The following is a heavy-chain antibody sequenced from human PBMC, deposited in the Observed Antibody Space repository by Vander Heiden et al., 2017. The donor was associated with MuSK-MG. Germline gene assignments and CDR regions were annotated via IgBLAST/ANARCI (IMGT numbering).Heavy chain of an antibody. CDR3: ARDNIEIGYSYYGVDV. CDR1: GGSVSSGSYY. Sequence: QVQLQESGPGLVKPSETLSLTCTVSGGSVSSGSYYWSWIRQPPGKGLEWMGYIYYSGSTNYNPSLKSRVTISVDTSKNQFSLKLSSVTAADTAVYYCARDNIEIGYSYYGVDVWGAWTKATVS. J-gene: IGHJ6*02. D-gene: IGHD2-21*01. V-gene: IGHV4-61*01. CDR2: IYYSGST.